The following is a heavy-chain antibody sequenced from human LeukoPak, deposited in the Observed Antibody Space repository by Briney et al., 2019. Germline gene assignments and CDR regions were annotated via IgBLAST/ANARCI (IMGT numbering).Heavy chain of an antibody. CDR1: GFTFDDYA. J-gene: IGHJ5*02. V-gene: IGHV3-9*01. CDR2: ISWNSGSI. D-gene: IGHD2-2*02. Sequence: PGGSLRLSCAASGFTFDDYAIHWVRQGPGKGLEWVSGISWNSGSIGYADSVKGRFTISRDNSKNTLYLQMNSLRAEDTAVYYSTRNVVPAAIGVGQDWFDPWGQGTLVTVSS. CDR3: TRNVVPAAIGVGQDWFDP.